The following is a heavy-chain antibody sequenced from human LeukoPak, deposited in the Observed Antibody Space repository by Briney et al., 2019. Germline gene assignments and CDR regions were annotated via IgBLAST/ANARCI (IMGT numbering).Heavy chain of an antibody. D-gene: IGHD5-12*01. CDR2: INPNSGGT. J-gene: IGHJ4*02. V-gene: IGHV1-2*02. CDR3: ARAGPGLRKSEYVDY. CDR1: GYTFTDYS. Sequence: ASVKVSCKASGYTFTDYSMHWVRQAPGQGLEWMGWINPNSGGTNYAQKLQGRVTMTTDTSTSTAYMELRSLRSDDTAVYYCARAGPGLRKSEYVDYWGQGTLVTVSS.